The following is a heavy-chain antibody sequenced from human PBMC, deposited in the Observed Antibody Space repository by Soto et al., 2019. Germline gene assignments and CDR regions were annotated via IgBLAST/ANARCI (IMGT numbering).Heavy chain of an antibody. J-gene: IGHJ4*02. CDR1: GGTFSSYR. V-gene: IGHV1-69*13. D-gene: IGHD2-8*01. CDR2: IVPIYRTA. CDR3: AGFGVGDRDDK. Sequence: GASVKVSCKASGGTFSSYRINWVRQAPGQGLEWVGGIVPIYRTADYAQKFQGRVTITADESARTSYMELRSLKSQDTAVYFCAGFGVGDRDDKWGQGTLVTVSS.